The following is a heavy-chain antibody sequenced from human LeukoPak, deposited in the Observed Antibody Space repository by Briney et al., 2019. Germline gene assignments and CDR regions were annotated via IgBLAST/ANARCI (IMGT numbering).Heavy chain of an antibody. CDR1: AITVSTNY. CDR2: IFGGGTA. V-gene: IGHV3-66*01. J-gene: IGHJ6*02. CDR3: AIRIPSYSGMDV. D-gene: IGHD2-15*01. Sequence: GGSLRLSCAASAITVSTNYMTWVRQAPGKGLEWVSVIFGGGTAYYTDSVKGRFTTSRDNSKNTLYLQMNSLRAEDTAVYYCAIRIPSYSGMDVWGRGTTVTVSS.